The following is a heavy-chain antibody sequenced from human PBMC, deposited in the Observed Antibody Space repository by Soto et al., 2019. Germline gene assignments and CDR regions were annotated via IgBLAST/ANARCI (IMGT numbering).Heavy chain of an antibody. D-gene: IGHD2-15*01. CDR2: ISYDGSNK. CDR3: ARDMDDIVVVVAATPHYYGMDV. Sequence: PGGSLRLSCAASGFTFSSYARHWVRQAPGKGLEWVAVISYDGSNKYYADSVKGRFTISRDNSKNTLYLQMNSLRAEDTAVYYCARDMDDIVVVVAATPHYYGMDVWGQGTTVTVSS. V-gene: IGHV3-30-3*01. J-gene: IGHJ6*02. CDR1: GFTFSSYA.